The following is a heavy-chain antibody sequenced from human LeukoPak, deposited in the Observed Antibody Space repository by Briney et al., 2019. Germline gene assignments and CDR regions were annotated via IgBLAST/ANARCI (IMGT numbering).Heavy chain of an antibody. V-gene: IGHV3-11*01. Sequence: GGSLRLSCAASGFTFGDYYMSWVRQAPGKGLEWVSYITGTGVTTYYSDSVKGRFTISRDNTQNSLSLLMSSLRGEDTAFYYCATLGGGGYDEDDAFNIWGQGTMVTVS. CDR3: ATLGGGGYDEDDAFNI. CDR2: ITGTGVTT. D-gene: IGHD5-12*01. J-gene: IGHJ3*02. CDR1: GFTFGDYY.